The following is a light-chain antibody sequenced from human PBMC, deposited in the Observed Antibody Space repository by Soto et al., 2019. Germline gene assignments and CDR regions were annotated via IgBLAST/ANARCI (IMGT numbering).Light chain of an antibody. CDR3: AALEAGVSGPA. CDR2: RNN. V-gene: IGLV1-47*01. J-gene: IGLJ2*01. Sequence: QSVLTQPPSASGTPGQRVTISCSGSSSNIGSKYVYWYQQLPGTAPKLLMYRNNQRPSGVPDRFSGSKSGTSASLAISGLQSEDEAEYDCAALEAGVSGPAFGGGAKLTVL. CDR1: SSNIGSKY.